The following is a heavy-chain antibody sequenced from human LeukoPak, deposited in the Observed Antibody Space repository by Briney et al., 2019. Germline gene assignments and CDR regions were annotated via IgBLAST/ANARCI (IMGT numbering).Heavy chain of an antibody. V-gene: IGHV5-51*01. CDR3: ARTNYYDSSGYWPGDY. D-gene: IGHD3-22*01. CDR1: GYSFTSYW. CDR2: IYPGDSDT. J-gene: IGHJ4*02. Sequence: GESLKISCKGSGYSFTSYWIGWVRQMPGKGLEWMGIIYPGDSDTRYSPPFQGQVTISADKSISTAYLQWSSLKASDTAMYYCARTNYYDSSGYWPGDYWGQGTLVTVSS.